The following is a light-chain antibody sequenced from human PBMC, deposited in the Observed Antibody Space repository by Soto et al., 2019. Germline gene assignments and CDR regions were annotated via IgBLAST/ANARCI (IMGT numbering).Light chain of an antibody. CDR2: DVS. V-gene: IGLV2-14*01. Sequence: QSALTQPASVSGSPGQSITISCTGTSSDVGGYNYVSWYQQHPGKAPKLMIYDVSNRPSGISNRFSGSKSGITASLTISGLLPEDEADYYCTSYTSSNPYVFGTGTKV. CDR1: SSDVGGYNY. CDR3: TSYTSSNPYV. J-gene: IGLJ1*01.